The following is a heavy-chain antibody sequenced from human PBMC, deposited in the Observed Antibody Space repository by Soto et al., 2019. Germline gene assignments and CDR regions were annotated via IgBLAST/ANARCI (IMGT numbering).Heavy chain of an antibody. CDR2: IYYSGST. CDR1: GGSISSSSYY. V-gene: IGHV4-39*01. CDR3: AMPCIAAAGSNDY. Sequence: PSDTLSLTCTVSGGSISSSSYYWGWIRQPPGKGLEWIGSIYYSGSTYYNPSLKSRVTISVDTSKNQFSLKLSSVTAADTAVYYCAMPCIAAAGSNDYWGQGTLVTVSS. D-gene: IGHD6-13*01. J-gene: IGHJ4*02.